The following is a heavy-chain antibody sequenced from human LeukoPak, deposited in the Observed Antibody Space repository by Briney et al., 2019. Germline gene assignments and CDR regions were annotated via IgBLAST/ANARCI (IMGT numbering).Heavy chain of an antibody. CDR1: GGSISSYY. D-gene: IGHD4-17*01. CDR3: ARHLIGDYRMGSWFDP. CDR2: VYYSGST. J-gene: IGHJ5*02. Sequence: SETLSLTCTVSGGSISSYYWSWIRQPPGKGLEWIGYVYYSGSTNYNPSLKSRVTISVDTSKNQFSLKLSSVTAADTAVYYCARHLIGDYRMGSWFDPWGQGTLVTVSS. V-gene: IGHV4-59*08.